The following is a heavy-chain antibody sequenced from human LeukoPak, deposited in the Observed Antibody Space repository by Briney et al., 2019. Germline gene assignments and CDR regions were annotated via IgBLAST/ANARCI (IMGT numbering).Heavy chain of an antibody. V-gene: IGHV4-59*01. D-gene: IGHD2-15*01. CDR2: IYYSGST. Sequence: SGTLSLTCTVSGGSLSVYYWRWIREPPGKGLERIGYIYYSGSTNYNPSLKSRVTISVDTSKNQFSLKLSSVTAADTAVYYCARHRGGGLFDYWGQGTLVTVSS. CDR1: GGSLSVYY. CDR3: ARHRGGGLFDY. J-gene: IGHJ4*02.